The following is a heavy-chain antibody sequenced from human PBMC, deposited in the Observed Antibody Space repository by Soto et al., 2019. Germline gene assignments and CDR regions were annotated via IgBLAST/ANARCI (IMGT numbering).Heavy chain of an antibody. Sequence: EVQLVESGGGLVQPGGSLRLSCAASGFTISSYYMSWVRQAPGKGLEWVSVIYSGGSTYYADSVKGRFTISRHTSENTLYLHMTSLRPEDTAVYFCARARIALAGQNAPRRGFQHWGQGTLVTVSS. CDR2: IYSGGST. CDR3: ARARIALAGQNAPRRGFQH. D-gene: IGHD6-19*01. J-gene: IGHJ1*01. CDR1: GFTISSYY. V-gene: IGHV3-53*04.